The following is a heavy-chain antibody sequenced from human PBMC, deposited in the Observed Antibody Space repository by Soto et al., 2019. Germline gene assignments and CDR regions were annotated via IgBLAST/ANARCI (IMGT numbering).Heavy chain of an antibody. J-gene: IGHJ5*02. CDR3: AKTTCSHGYCSSTSYVHPSHH. CDR1: GFTFSSYA. CDR2: ISGSGGST. D-gene: IGHD2-2*01. V-gene: IGHV3-23*01. Sequence: GGSLRLSCAASGFTFSSYAMSWVRQAPGKGLEWVSAISGSGGSTYYADSVKGRFTISRDNSKNTVYLQMNSLRAEETAVYYCAKTTCSHGYCSSTSYVHPSHHWGQGTLVTVSS.